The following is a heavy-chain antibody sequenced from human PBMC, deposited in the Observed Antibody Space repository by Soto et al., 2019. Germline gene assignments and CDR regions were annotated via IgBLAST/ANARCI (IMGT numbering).Heavy chain of an antibody. CDR2: INPNSGGT. V-gene: IGHV1-2*02. J-gene: IGHJ6*01. Sequence: ASVEVSCKASGSTFTGHSMHWVRQAPGQGLEWMGWINPNSGGTNYAQKFQGRVPMNRDTSISTAYMELSRLRSDDTAVYDCARQMSSSAQPQSYG. CDR3: ARQMSSSAQPQSYG. D-gene: IGHD6-19*01. CDR1: GSTFTGHS.